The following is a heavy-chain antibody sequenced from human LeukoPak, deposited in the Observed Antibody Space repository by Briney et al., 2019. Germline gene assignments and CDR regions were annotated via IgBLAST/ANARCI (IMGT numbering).Heavy chain of an antibody. J-gene: IGHJ5*02. V-gene: IGHV3-30*03. CDR3: ARDLADTVTTLGWFDP. CDR1: GFTFSSYG. D-gene: IGHD4-11*01. Sequence: GGSLRLSCAASGFTFSSYGMHWVRQAPGKGLEWVAVISYDGSNKYYADSVKGRFTISRDNSKNTLYLQMNSLRAEDTAVYYCARDLADTVTTLGWFDPWGQGTLVTVSS. CDR2: ISYDGSNK.